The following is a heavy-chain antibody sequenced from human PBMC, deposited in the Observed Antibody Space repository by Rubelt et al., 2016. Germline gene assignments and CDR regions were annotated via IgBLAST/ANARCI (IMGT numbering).Heavy chain of an antibody. CDR2: INHSGST. CDR1: Y. CDR3: ARGSNYGSGRIRFDL. D-gene: IGHD3-10*01. V-gene: IGHV4-34*01. J-gene: IGHJ2*01. Sequence: YWSWIRQPPGKGLEWIGEINHSGSTNYNPSLKSRVTISVDTSKNQFSLKLSSVTAADTAVYYCARGSNYGSGRIRFDLWGRGTLVTVSS.